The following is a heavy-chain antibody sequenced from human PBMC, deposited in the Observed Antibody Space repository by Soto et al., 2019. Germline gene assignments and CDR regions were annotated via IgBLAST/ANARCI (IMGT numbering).Heavy chain of an antibody. V-gene: IGHV1-3*01. Sequence: QVQLVQSGAEVQRPGASVKVSCEASGYSFASHAIHWVRQAPGQRLEWMGWINAGSGNSKYSQNFQGRVTITRDTSASTAYMELSSLRSEDTAIYYCASTTVTGFYYYYMDVWGKGTTVSVSS. D-gene: IGHD4-4*01. J-gene: IGHJ6*03. CDR3: ASTTVTGFYYYYMDV. CDR1: GYSFASHA. CDR2: INAGSGNS.